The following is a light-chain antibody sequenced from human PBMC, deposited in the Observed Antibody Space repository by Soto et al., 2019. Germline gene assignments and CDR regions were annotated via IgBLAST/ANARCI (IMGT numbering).Light chain of an antibody. J-gene: IGKJ2*01. CDR1: QSCSNN. CDR2: DAS. Sequence: DIQMTQSPSSLSASVGDRVTITCQASQSCSNNLNWYQQKPGKAPKLLIYDASNLETGVPSRFSGGGSGTDFTFTISSLQPEDIATYYCQQYDNLPGYTFGQGTKLEI. CDR3: QQYDNLPGYT. V-gene: IGKV1-33*01.